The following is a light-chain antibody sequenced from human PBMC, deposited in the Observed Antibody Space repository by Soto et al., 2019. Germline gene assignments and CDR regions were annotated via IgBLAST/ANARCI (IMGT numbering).Light chain of an antibody. V-gene: IGLV2-14*01. CDR3: CSYVGRNTYV. J-gene: IGLJ1*01. CDR1: SSGVGGYNY. Sequence: QSALTQPASVSGSPGQSITIPCTGTSSGVGGYNYVSWYQQHPGRAPKLVIYKVSDRPSGVSSRFSASKSGNTASLTISGLRAEDEADYYCCSYVGRNTYVFGTGTKVTVL. CDR2: KVS.